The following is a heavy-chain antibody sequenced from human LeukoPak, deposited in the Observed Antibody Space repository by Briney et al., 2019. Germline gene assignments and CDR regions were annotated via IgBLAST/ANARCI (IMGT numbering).Heavy chain of an antibody. CDR1: GFTFSSYA. Sequence: GGSLRLSCAGSGFTFSSYAMSWVRQAPGKGLEWVSAISGSGGSTYYADSVKGRFTISRDNSKNTLYLQMNSLRAEDTAVYYCAKDQPRSYYDFWSGYFTVNWFDPWGQGTLVTVSS. CDR2: ISGSGGST. D-gene: IGHD3-3*01. V-gene: IGHV3-23*01. J-gene: IGHJ5*02. CDR3: AKDQPRSYYDFWSGYFTVNWFDP.